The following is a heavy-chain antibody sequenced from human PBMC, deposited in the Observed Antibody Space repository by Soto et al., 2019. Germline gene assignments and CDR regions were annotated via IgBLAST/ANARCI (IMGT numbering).Heavy chain of an antibody. CDR1: GYTFTNYA. Sequence: QVPLVQSGVEVKKPGASVKVSCKASGYTFTNYAISWVRQAPGRGLEWMGWVNTYNGNPNYAQIFQGRVTMTTDTSAGTAYMEPRSLQSDDSAVYYCARDAQYSTDWQRFDSWGQGTLVTVSS. CDR2: VNTYNGNP. V-gene: IGHV1-18*01. J-gene: IGHJ4*02. CDR3: ARDAQYSTDWQRFDS. D-gene: IGHD6-6*01.